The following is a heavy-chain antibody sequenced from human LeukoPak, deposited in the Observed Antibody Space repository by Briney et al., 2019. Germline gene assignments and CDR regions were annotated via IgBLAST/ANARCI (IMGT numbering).Heavy chain of an antibody. Sequence: ASVKVSCKTSGYTFIGYYIHWVRQAPGQGLEWMGWIDPNSGGTNYAQKFQDRVTMTRDTSISTAYMELSRLRSEDTAVYYCARDGGLGDLIFDYWGQGTLVTVSS. D-gene: IGHD4-17*01. CDR1: GYTFIGYY. CDR2: IDPNSGGT. V-gene: IGHV1-2*02. CDR3: ARDGGLGDLIFDY. J-gene: IGHJ4*02.